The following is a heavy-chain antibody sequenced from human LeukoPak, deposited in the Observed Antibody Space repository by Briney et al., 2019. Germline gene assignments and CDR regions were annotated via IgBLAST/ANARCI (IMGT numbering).Heavy chain of an antibody. V-gene: IGHV3-23*01. Sequence: PGGSLRLSCTASGFTVSSNYMSWVRQAPGKGLEWVSAISGSGGSTYYADSVKGRFTISRDNSKNTLYLQMNSLRAEDTAVYYCANGYGGGIAARPFGYWGQGTLVTVSS. CDR3: ANGYGGGIAARPFGY. J-gene: IGHJ4*02. D-gene: IGHD6-6*01. CDR2: ISGSGGST. CDR1: GFTVSSNY.